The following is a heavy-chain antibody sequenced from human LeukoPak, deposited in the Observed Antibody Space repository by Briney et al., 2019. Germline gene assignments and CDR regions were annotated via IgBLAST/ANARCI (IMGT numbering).Heavy chain of an antibody. V-gene: IGHV3-7*01. CDR2: IKQDGNEK. Sequence: GSLRLSCAASGFTFTSYWMSWVRQAPGKGLEWVANIKQDGNEKYYVDSVKGRFTISRDNAKNSLYLQMNSLRAEDTAVYYCARKDYPSSWYFLYWGQGTLVTVSS. CDR3: ARKDYPSSWYFLY. D-gene: IGHD6-13*01. CDR1: GFTFTSYW. J-gene: IGHJ4*02.